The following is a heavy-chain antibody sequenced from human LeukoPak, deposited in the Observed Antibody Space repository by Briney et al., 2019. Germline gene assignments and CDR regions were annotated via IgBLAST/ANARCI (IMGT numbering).Heavy chain of an antibody. V-gene: IGHV3-30-3*01. CDR3: ASGYCTNDVCYTGGFDY. CDR1: GFTFSNYA. Sequence: PERSLRLSCAASGFTFSNYAMHWVRQAPGKGLEWVAVISYNGSSKHYADSVKGRFTISRDNSKNTVYLQMNSLRAEDSAVYYCASGYCTNDVCYTGGFDYWGQGTLVTVSS. J-gene: IGHJ4*02. D-gene: IGHD2-8*01. CDR2: ISYNGSSK.